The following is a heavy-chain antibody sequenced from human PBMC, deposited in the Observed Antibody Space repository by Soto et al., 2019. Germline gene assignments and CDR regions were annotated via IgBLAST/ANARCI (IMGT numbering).Heavy chain of an antibody. CDR2: INAGNGNT. CDR1: GYTFTSYA. V-gene: IGHV1-3*01. J-gene: IGHJ6*03. D-gene: IGHD2-2*01. CDR3: ARAVGYCSSTSCGGYYYYMDV. Sequence: ALVKVSCKASGYTFTSYAMHWVSQAPGQRLEWMGWINAGNGNTKYSQKFQGRVTITRDTSASTAYMELSSLRSEDTAVYYCARAVGYCSSTSCGGYYYYMDVWGKGTTVTVSS.